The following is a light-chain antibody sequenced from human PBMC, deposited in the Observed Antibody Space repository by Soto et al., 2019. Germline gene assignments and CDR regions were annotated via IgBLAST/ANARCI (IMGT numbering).Light chain of an antibody. J-gene: IGKJ3*01. CDR3: QQYSDFLIS. CDR2: DAS. V-gene: IGKV1-5*01. Sequence: DIQMTQSPSTLSASVGDRVTITCRASQSISRSLAWYQQKPGKAPSLLISDASSLEGGVPSRFSGSGFGTEFTLTLTNLQPAGFATYYCQQYSDFLISFGRGTTVDFK. CDR1: QSISRS.